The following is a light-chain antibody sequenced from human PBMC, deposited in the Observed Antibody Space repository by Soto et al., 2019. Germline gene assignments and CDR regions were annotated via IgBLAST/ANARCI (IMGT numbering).Light chain of an antibody. CDR1: ESVSSN. Sequence: LVRTRSPVTLSVSPGEGTARCSRAGESVSSNLAWYQQKPGQAPRLLIYGASTRATGVPARFTGSGSGTEFTLTIRSLQFDDFAVYYCQQSSNWATFGQGTRLEIK. CDR2: GAS. CDR3: QQSSNWAT. V-gene: IGKV3-15*01. J-gene: IGKJ5*01.